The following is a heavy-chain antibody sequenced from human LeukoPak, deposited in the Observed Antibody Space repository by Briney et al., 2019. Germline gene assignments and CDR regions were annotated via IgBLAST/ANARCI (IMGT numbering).Heavy chain of an antibody. V-gene: IGHV3-23*01. J-gene: IGHJ4*02. CDR2: ISGSGGRT. CDR1: GFTFSSYG. Sequence: RPGGTLRLSCAASGFTFSSYGMSWVRQVPGKGLEWVSGISGSGGRTYYADSVKGRFTISRDISKNEVYLQMNSLRPEDTAVYYCARDSYGDANFDSWGQGTLVTVSS. CDR3: ARDSYGDANFDS. D-gene: IGHD4-17*01.